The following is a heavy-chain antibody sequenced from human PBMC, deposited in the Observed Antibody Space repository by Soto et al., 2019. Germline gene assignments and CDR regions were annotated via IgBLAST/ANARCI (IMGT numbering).Heavy chain of an antibody. CDR1: GFTFSPHS. Sequence: PVGSLRLSGAVSGFTFSPHSMNWVRQAPGKGLEWISYISSGGDTIYYADSVRGRFTVSRDNTKNSLYLQMDSLRDEDTAVYYCARDRSTIYGVVTPIDYWGQGTLVTVSS. D-gene: IGHD3-3*01. CDR3: ARDRSTIYGVVTPIDY. V-gene: IGHV3-48*02. J-gene: IGHJ4*02. CDR2: ISSGGDTI.